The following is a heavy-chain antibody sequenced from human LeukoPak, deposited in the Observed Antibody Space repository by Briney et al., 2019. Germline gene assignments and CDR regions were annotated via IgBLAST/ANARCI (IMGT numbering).Heavy chain of an antibody. CDR3: ARGLAARGHYYYYMDV. CDR1: GYTFTDYY. J-gene: IGHJ6*03. CDR2: INPNSGGT. Sequence: ASVKVSCKASGYTFTDYYIHWVRQAPGQGLEWMGWINPNSGGTNSAQKFQGRVTMIRDTSITTAYMELSSLRSEDTAVYYCARGLAARGHYYYYMDVWGKGTTVTVSS. D-gene: IGHD6-6*01. V-gene: IGHV1-2*02.